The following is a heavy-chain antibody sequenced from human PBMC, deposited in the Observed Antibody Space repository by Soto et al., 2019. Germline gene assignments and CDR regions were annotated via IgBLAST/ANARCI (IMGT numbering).Heavy chain of an antibody. CDR2: INPSGGST. J-gene: IGHJ6*02. D-gene: IGHD2-2*01. CDR1: GSTFTRYY. CDR3: ARENIVVASGVILNYYGMDV. V-gene: IGHV1-46*01. Sequence: QEQLVQSGAEVKKPGASVKVTCKASGSTFTRYYFHWVRQAPGQGLEWMGIINPSGGSTTYAQKFQGRVTMTRDMSTSTVYMDLSSLRFEDTAVYYCARENIVVASGVILNYYGMDVWGQGTTVTVSS.